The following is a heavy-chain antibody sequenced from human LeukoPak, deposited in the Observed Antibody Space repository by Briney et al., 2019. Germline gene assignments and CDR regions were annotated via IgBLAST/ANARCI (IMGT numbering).Heavy chain of an antibody. CDR2: IYHSGST. V-gene: IGHV4-38-2*02. D-gene: IGHD4-23*01. Sequence: SETLSLTCTVSGYSISSGYYWGWIRPPPGKGLEWIGSIYHSGSTYYNPSLKRRVTISVDTSKNQFSLKLSSVTAADTAVYYCARVNDGIFDYWGQGTLVTVSS. J-gene: IGHJ4*02. CDR3: ARVNDGIFDY. CDR1: GYSISSGYY.